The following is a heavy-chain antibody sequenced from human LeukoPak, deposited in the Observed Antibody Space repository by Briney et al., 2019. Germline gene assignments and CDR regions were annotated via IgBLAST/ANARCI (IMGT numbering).Heavy chain of an antibody. J-gene: IGHJ4*02. CDR1: GYTFTSYD. D-gene: IGHD6-13*01. CDR3: ARGLRISLSSSWIYYFDY. Sequence: GASVKVSCKASGYTFTSYDINWVRQATGQGLEWMGWMNPNSGNTGYAQKFQGRVTMTRNTSISTAYMELSSLRSEDTAVYYCARGLRISLSSSWIYYFDYWGQGTLVTVSS. CDR2: MNPNSGNT. V-gene: IGHV1-8*01.